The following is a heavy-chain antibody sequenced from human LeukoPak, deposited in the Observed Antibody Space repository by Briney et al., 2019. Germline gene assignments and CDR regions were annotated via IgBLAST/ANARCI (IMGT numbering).Heavy chain of an antibody. J-gene: IGHJ4*02. D-gene: IGHD5-18*01. Sequence: ASVKVSCKASGYTFTGYYMHWVRQAPGQGLEWTGWINPNSGGTNYAQKFQGRVTMTRDTSISTAYMELSRLRSDDTAVYYCARERGRIQLWLQYYWGQGTLVTVSS. CDR2: INPNSGGT. V-gene: IGHV1-2*02. CDR1: GYTFTGYY. CDR3: ARERGRIQLWLQYY.